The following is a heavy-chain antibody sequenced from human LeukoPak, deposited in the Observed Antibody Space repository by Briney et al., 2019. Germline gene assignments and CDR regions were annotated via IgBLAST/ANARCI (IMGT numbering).Heavy chain of an antibody. CDR1: GFTFSSYW. Sequence: QPGGSLRLSCAASGFTFSSYWMSWVRQAPGKGLEWVANIKQDGSEKYYVDSVKGRFTISRDNAKNSLYLQMNSLRAEDTAVYYCARIIVVVTATNSAPGYFQHWGQGTLVTVSS. V-gene: IGHV3-7*01. CDR2: IKQDGSEK. J-gene: IGHJ1*01. CDR3: ARIIVVVTATNSAPGYFQH. D-gene: IGHD2-21*02.